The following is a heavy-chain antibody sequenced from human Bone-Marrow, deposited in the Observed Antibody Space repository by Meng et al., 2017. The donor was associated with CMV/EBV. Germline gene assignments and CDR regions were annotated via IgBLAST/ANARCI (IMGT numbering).Heavy chain of an antibody. D-gene: IGHD2-2*01. CDR3: VRHIIVVPGRGYGVDV. J-gene: IGHJ6*02. Sequence: SETLSLTCTVSGYSISSGYYWGWIRQPPGKGLEWIGSIYHSGSTYYNPSLKSRVTISVDTSKNQFSLKLSSVTAADTAVYYCVRHIIVVPGRGYGVDVWGQGTTVTVSS. CDR2: IYHSGST. V-gene: IGHV4-38-2*02. CDR1: GYSISSGYY.